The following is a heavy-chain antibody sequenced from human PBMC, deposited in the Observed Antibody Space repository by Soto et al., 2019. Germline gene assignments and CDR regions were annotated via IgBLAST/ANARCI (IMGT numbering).Heavy chain of an antibody. CDR3: ARDYEWFDYYYYYMDV. J-gene: IGHJ6*03. V-gene: IGHV3-48*01. Sequence: PGGSLRLSCAASGFTFSSYSMNWVRQAPGKGLEWVSYISSSSSTIYYADSVKGRFTISRDNAKNSLYLQMNSLRAEDTAVYYCARDYEWFDYYYYYMDVWGKGTTVTVSS. CDR1: GFTFSSYS. CDR2: ISSSSSTI. D-gene: IGHD3-10*01.